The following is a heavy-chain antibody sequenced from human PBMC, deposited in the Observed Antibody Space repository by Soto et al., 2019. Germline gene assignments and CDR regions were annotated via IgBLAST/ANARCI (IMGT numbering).Heavy chain of an antibody. CDR3: ARDCLYSSSRYNWFDP. CDR2: ISSSSSTI. D-gene: IGHD6-13*01. Sequence: GGSLRLSCAASGFTFSSYSMNWVRQAPGKGLEWVSYISSSSSTIYYADSVKGRFTISRDNAKNSLYLQMNSLRAEDTAVYYCARDCLYSSSRYNWFDPWGQGTLVTVSS. CDR1: GFTFSSYS. J-gene: IGHJ5*02. V-gene: IGHV3-48*01.